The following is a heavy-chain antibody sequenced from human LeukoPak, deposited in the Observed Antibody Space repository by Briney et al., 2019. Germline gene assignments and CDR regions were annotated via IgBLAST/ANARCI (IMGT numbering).Heavy chain of an antibody. CDR2: ISLTGLT. Sequence: PSETLSLTCGVSGGSISNTNWWSWVRQPPGQGLEWIGEISLTGLTHYNPSLESRVTVSLDKSKNQLSLNLTSVTAADTAVYYCSRENGAFSPFGYWGQGTLVTVSS. V-gene: IGHV4-4*02. CDR1: GGSISNTNW. D-gene: IGHD2-8*01. J-gene: IGHJ4*02. CDR3: SRENGAFSPFGY.